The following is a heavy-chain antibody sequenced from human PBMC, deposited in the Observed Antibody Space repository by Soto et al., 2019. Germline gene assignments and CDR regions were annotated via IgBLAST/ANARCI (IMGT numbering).Heavy chain of an antibody. D-gene: IGHD6-13*01. V-gene: IGHV4-4*02. Sequence: SENLSLTCAVSGGSISSSNWWSWVRQPPGKGLEWIGEIYHSGSTNYNPSLKSRVTISVDKSKNQFSLKLSPVTAADTAVYYCASLGAGTYYYYYGMDVWGQGTTVTVSS. CDR3: ASLGAGTYYYYYGMDV. CDR1: GGSISSSNW. J-gene: IGHJ6*02. CDR2: IYHSGST.